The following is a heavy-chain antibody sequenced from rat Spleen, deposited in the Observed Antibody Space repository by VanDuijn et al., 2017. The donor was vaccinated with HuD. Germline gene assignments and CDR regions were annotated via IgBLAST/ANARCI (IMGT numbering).Heavy chain of an antibody. CDR3: AREDNNFGFDY. D-gene: IGHD1-10*01. J-gene: IGHJ2*01. V-gene: IGHV2-13*01. CDR1: GFSLISYA. Sequence: QVQLKESGPGLVQSSQTLSLTCTVSGFSLISYAVNWVRQPPGKGLEWMGGIWGDGSTKYNSALRSRLGISRDTSKSQVFLKLNSLKTEDIATYYCAREDNNFGFDYWGRGVLVTVSS. CDR2: IWGDGST.